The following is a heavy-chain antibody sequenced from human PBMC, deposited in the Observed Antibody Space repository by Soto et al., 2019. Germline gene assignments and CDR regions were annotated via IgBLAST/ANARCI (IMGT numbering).Heavy chain of an antibody. CDR3: ARGWMVRGVMPWYFDN. CDR2: IFYNGST. Sequence: QVQLQESGPGLVKPSQTLSLTCTVSGGSLSTAGYYWSWIRQHPGKGLEWLGYIFYNGSTHYNSSLKSRITISKDSSNNHFSLKLTSVTAADTAVFDCARGWMVRGVMPWYFDNWGQGTLVTVSS. CDR1: GGSLSTAGYY. J-gene: IGHJ4*02. D-gene: IGHD3-10*01. V-gene: IGHV4-31*03.